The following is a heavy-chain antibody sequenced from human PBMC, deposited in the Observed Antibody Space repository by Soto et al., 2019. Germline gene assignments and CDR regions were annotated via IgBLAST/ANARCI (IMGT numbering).Heavy chain of an antibody. D-gene: IGHD1-20*01. J-gene: IGHJ3*02. CDR1: GYTLTELS. V-gene: IGHV1-24*01. Sequence: ASVKVSCKVSGYTLTELSMHWVRQAPGKGLEWMGGFDPEDGETIYAQKFQGRVTMTEDTSTDTAYMELSSLRSEDTAVYYCATGKTYNWNDVNAFDIWGQGTMVTVSS. CDR3: ATGKTYNWNDVNAFDI. CDR2: FDPEDGET.